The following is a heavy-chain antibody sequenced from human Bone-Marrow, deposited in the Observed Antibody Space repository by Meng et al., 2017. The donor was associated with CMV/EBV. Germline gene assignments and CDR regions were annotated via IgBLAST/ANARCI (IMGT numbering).Heavy chain of an antibody. V-gene: IGHV3-11*04. CDR1: GFTFSDYY. CDR3: ARAEGVEYYDFWSGRGYYYYYGMDV. D-gene: IGHD3-3*01. Sequence: GESLKISCAASGFTFSDYYMSWIRQAPGKGLEWVSYISSSGSTIYYADSVKGRFTISRDNAKNSLYLQMNSLRAEDTAVYHCARAEGVEYYDFWSGRGYYYYYGMDVWGQGTTVTVSS. CDR2: ISSSGSTI. J-gene: IGHJ6*02.